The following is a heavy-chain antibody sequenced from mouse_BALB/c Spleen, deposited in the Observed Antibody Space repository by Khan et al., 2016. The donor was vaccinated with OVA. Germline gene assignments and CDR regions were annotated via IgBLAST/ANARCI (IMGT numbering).Heavy chain of an antibody. CDR2: ISYSGRT. V-gene: IGHV3-2*02. J-gene: IGHJ2*01. Sequence: EVQLQESGPGLVKPSQSLSLTCTVTGYSITSDYAWNWIRQFPGNKLEWMGYISYSGRTSYNPPLKSRFSITRDTSKNQFFLQLNSVTTEDTATYYCARSVTITTVVATDFDYWGQGTTLTVSS. CDR3: ARSVTITTVVATDFDY. D-gene: IGHD1-1*01. CDR1: GYSITSDYA.